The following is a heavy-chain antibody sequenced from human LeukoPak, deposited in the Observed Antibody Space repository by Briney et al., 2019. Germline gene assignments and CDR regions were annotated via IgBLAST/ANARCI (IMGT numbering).Heavy chain of an antibody. Sequence: SETLSLTCTVSSGSISSYYWSWIRQAPGKGLEWIGYIYHSGGTNYNPSLKNRVTISVDTSKKQFSLRLSSVTAADTAVYYCARVNGDHLDYWGQGTLVTVSS. V-gene: IGHV4-59*01. D-gene: IGHD4-17*01. J-gene: IGHJ4*02. CDR2: IYHSGGT. CDR1: SGSISSYY. CDR3: ARVNGDHLDY.